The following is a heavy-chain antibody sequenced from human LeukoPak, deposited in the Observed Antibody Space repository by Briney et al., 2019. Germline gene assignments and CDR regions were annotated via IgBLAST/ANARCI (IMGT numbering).Heavy chain of an antibody. D-gene: IGHD1-7*01. J-gene: IGHJ4*02. CDR3: AKVPRAELTYYFDY. V-gene: IGHV3-23*03. CDR1: GFTFSTCA. Sequence: PGGSLRLSCAASGFTFSTCAMSWVRQAPGKGLEWVSVIYSGGSTYYADSVKGRFTISRDNSKNTLYLQMNSLRAEDTAVYYCAKVPRAELTYYFDYWGQGTLVTVSS. CDR2: IYSGGST.